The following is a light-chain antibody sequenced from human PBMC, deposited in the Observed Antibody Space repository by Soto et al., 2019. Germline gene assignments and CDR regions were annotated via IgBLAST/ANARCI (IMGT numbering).Light chain of an antibody. CDR3: QQYNTYPLT. V-gene: IGKV1-5*03. J-gene: IGKJ4*01. CDR2: KAS. CDR1: QGISSW. Sequence: DIHMTQSPSPIPASIGQRITPTRRASQGISSWLAWYQQKPGKAPNLLIYKASSLESGVPSRFSGSGSGTEFTLTISSLQPDDFATYYCQQYNTYPLTFGGGTKVDIK.